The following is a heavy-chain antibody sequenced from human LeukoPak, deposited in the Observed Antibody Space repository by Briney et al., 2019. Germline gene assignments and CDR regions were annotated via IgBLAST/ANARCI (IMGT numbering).Heavy chain of an antibody. CDR3: ARLPVVGAAAYYYGMDV. J-gene: IGHJ6*02. V-gene: IGHV4-59*08. CDR2: IYYSGTT. Sequence: SETLSLTCSVSGGSISVYYWSWIRQPPGKGLEWIGYIYYSGTTNYHPSLKSRVTISVDTSKNQFSLKLSSVTAADTAVYYCARLPVVGAAAYYYGMDVWGQGTTATVSS. CDR1: GGSISVYY. D-gene: IGHD1-26*01.